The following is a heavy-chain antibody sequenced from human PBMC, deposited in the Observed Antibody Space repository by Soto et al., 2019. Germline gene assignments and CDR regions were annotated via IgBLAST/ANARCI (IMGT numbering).Heavy chain of an antibody. CDR2: IIPFFGTA. J-gene: IGHJ4*02. CDR1: GGTFSTFG. D-gene: IGHD2-21*02. Sequence: QVQLVQSGAEVKKTGSSVKVSCKTSGGTFSTFGISWVRQAPGQGLEWMGGIIPFFGTAEYSQKFEDRIKITADESTNKVYMDLRSLTAEDTAIYYCARTAPMDAGDKYYYDFWGQVALLTVSS. V-gene: IGHV1-69*01. CDR3: ARTAPMDAGDKYYYDF.